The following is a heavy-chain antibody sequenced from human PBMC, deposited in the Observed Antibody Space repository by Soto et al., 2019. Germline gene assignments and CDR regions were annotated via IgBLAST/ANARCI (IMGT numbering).Heavy chain of an antibody. J-gene: IGHJ3*02. CDR1: GFTFSSYS. CDR2: ISSSSSYI. CDR3: ARELPNPYSSSSGPFGTFDI. D-gene: IGHD6-6*01. Sequence: GGSLRLSCAASGFTFSSYSMNWVRQAPGKGLEWVSSISSSSSYIYYADSVKGRFTIPRDNAKNSLYLQMNSLRAEDTAVYYCARELPNPYSSSSGPFGTFDIWGQGTMVTVSS. V-gene: IGHV3-21*01.